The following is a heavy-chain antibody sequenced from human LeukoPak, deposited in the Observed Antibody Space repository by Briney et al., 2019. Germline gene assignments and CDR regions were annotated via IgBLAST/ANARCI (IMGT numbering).Heavy chain of an antibody. CDR3: ARDGKQHLARFFFDH. CDR1: GFTLFNFG. Sequence: GGSLRLSCAASGFTLFNFGMSWVRQAPGKGLEWVASIHGSSPSAAGIRFYADSVKGRFTISRDNAGNSVSLQMNGLRVEDTALYYCARDGKQHLARFFFDHWGQGTLVTVSS. J-gene: IGHJ4*02. D-gene: IGHD1/OR15-1a*01. V-gene: IGHV3-21*06. CDR2: IHGSSPSAAGIR.